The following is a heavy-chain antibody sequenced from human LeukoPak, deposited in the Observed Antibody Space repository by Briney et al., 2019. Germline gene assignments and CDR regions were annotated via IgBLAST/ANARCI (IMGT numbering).Heavy chain of an antibody. D-gene: IGHD3-22*01. CDR2: INHSGST. J-gene: IGHJ5*02. Sequence: SETLSLTCAVYGGSFSGYYWSWIRQPPGKGLEWIGEINHSGSTNYNPSLKSRVTISVDTSKNQFSLKLSSVTAADTAVYYCARGGVKYYYDSSGYYFSWGQGTLVTVSS. CDR3: ARGGVKYYYDSSGYYFS. CDR1: GGSFSGYY. V-gene: IGHV4-34*01.